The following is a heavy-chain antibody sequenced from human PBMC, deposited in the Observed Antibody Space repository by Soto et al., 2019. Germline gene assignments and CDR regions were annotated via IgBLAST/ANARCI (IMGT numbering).Heavy chain of an antibody. CDR1: GFTFSSYG. J-gene: IGHJ5*02. V-gene: IGHV3-30*18. CDR3: AKDRVYSSNRNWFDP. CDR2: ISYDGSNK. D-gene: IGHD6-13*01. Sequence: GGSLRLSCAASGFTFSSYGMHWVRQAPGKGLEWVAVISYDGSNKYYADSVKGRFTISRDNSKNTLYLQMNSLRAEDTAVYYCAKDRVYSSNRNWFDPWGQGTLVTVSS.